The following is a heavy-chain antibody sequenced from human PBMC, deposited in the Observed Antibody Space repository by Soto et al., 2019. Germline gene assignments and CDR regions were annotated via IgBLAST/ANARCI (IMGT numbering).Heavy chain of an antibody. J-gene: IGHJ4*02. CDR2: IFSNDEK. CDR3: ARILRLGQQLPSLPDY. D-gene: IGHD6-13*01. Sequence: QVTLKESGPVLVKPTKTLTLTCTVSGLSLSKARMGVSWIRQPPGKALEWLAHIFSNDEKSYSTSLKSRLTISKDIPKRQVVIIMTHMDPVYTATYYCARILRLGQQLPSLPDYCGQGTLVTVSS. V-gene: IGHV2-26*01. CDR1: GLSLSKARMG.